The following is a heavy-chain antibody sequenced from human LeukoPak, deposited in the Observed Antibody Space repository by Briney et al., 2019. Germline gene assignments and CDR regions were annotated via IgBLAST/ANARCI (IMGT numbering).Heavy chain of an antibody. CDR2: TSGYNGDT. J-gene: IGHJ4*02. Sequence: GASVKVSCKASGYTFTSYAISWVRQAPGHGLEWMGWTSGYNGDTNYVQRLQGRVSMTTDKSTSTAYMEPRSLRSDDTAVYYGARVGATNFDYWGQGTLVTVSS. CDR3: ARVGATNFDY. D-gene: IGHD1-26*01. CDR1: GYTFTSYA. V-gene: IGHV1-18*01.